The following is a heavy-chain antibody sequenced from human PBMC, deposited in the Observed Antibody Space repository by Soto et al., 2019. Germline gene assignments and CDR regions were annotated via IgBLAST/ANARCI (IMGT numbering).Heavy chain of an antibody. J-gene: IGHJ6*02. Sequence: GESLKISCKGSRYSFTNYWLNWVRQIPGKGLEWMGKSDPSDTYTNYSPSFQGNVTISAEKSISTAYLQWSSLTASDTAIYYCATGRPGYYTLDVWGQGTTVTVSS. CDR3: ATGRPGYYTLDV. CDR2: SDPSDTYT. D-gene: IGHD6-6*01. V-gene: IGHV5-10-1*01. CDR1: RYSFTNYW.